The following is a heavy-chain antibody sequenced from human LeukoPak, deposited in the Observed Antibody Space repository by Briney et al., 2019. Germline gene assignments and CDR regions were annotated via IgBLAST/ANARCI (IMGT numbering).Heavy chain of an antibody. Sequence: SETLSLTCAVYGGSFSGYYWSWIRQPPGKGLEWIGYIYYRGSTNYNPSLKSRVTISVDTSKTQFSLKLGSVTAADTAVYYCARAVQYPHTFDIWGQGTMVTVSS. V-gene: IGHV4-59*01. CDR3: ARAVQYPHTFDI. CDR1: GGSFSGYY. J-gene: IGHJ3*02. CDR2: IYYRGST. D-gene: IGHD2-2*01.